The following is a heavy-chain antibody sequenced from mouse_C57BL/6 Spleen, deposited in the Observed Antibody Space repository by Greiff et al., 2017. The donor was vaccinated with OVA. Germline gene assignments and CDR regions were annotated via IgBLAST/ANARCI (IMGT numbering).Heavy chain of an antibody. Sequence: VQLQQPGAELVRPGSSVKLSCKASGYTFTSYWMHWVKQRPIQGLEWIGNIDPSDSETHYNQKFKDKATLTVDKSSSTAYMQLSSLTSEDSAVYYCASGVVPYVDYWGQGTTLTVSS. J-gene: IGHJ2*01. CDR1: GYTFTSYW. D-gene: IGHD1-1*01. CDR3: ASGVVPYVDY. CDR2: IDPSDSET. V-gene: IGHV1-52*01.